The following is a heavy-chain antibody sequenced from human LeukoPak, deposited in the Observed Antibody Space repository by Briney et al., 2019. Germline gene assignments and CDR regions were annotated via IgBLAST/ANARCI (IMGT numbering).Heavy chain of an antibody. CDR3: TTGPTYYDFWSGYSDYFDC. Sequence: GGSLRLSCAASGFTFSNAWMSWVRQAPGKGLEWVGRIKSKTDGGTTDYAAPVKGRFTISRDDSKNTLYLQMNSLKTEDTAVYYCTTGPTYYDFWSGYSDYFDCWGQGTLVTVSS. CDR2: IKSKTDGGTT. V-gene: IGHV3-15*01. CDR1: GFTFSNAW. D-gene: IGHD3-3*01. J-gene: IGHJ4*02.